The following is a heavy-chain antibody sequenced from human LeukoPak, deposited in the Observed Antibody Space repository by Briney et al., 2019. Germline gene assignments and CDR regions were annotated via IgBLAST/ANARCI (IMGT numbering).Heavy chain of an antibody. D-gene: IGHD3-10*01. CDR2: ISSGGSTV. CDR3: ARGGSFVEY. V-gene: IGHV3-48*03. Sequence: GGSLRLSCAASGFTFSNYEIHWVRRAPGKGLEWVSYISSGGSTVYYADSVKGRFTVSRDNAKNSLYLQMSSLRAEDTAVYYCARGGSFVEYWGQGTLVSVSS. CDR1: GFTFSNYE. J-gene: IGHJ4*02.